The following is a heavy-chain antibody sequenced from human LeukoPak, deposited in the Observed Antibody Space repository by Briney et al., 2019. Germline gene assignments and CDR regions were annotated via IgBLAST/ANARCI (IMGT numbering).Heavy chain of an antibody. J-gene: IGHJ6*02. V-gene: IGHV3-48*01. CDR2: ISSGGSTI. D-gene: IGHD3/OR15-3a*01. CDR3: ARDDLGTSYFYYGMDV. Sequence: GGSLRLSCTASGFTFSDYSMNWVRQAPGKGLEWISYISSGGSTIYYADSVKSRFTISRDNAKKSLYLEMNSLRAEDTAVYYCARDDLGTSYFYYGMDVWGQGTTVTVSS. CDR1: GFTFSDYS.